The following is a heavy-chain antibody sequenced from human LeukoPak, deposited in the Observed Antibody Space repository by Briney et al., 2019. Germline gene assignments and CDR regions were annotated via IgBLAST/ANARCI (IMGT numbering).Heavy chain of an antibody. D-gene: IGHD6-13*01. CDR2: IYHSGST. CDR3: ARYVEDSSNWFNNWFDP. J-gene: IGHJ5*02. V-gene: IGHV4-30-2*01. CDR1: GGSISSGGYS. Sequence: SQTLSLTCAVSGGSISSGGYSWSWIRQPPGKGLEWIGYIYHSGSTYYNPSLKSRVTISVDRSKNQFSLKLSSVTAADTAVYYCARYVEDSSNWFNNWFDPWGQGTLVTVSS.